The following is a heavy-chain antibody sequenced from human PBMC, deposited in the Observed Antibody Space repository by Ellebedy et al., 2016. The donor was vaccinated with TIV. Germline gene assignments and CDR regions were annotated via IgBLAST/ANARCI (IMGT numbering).Heavy chain of an antibody. J-gene: IGHJ4*02. V-gene: IGHV4-39*07. D-gene: IGHD3-10*01. CDR2: IYDSGNS. Sequence: WFRQAPGKGLEWIGNIYDSGNSYYNPSLRSRVTISVDTSKNQLSLKLRSVTAADTAVYYCARDRTVRGVTPPNYWGQGTLVTVSS. CDR3: ARDRTVRGVTPPNY.